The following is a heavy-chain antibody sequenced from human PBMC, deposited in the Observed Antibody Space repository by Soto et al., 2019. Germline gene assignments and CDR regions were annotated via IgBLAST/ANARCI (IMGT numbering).Heavy chain of an antibody. CDR3: ASHKVYGDYHFDY. CDR1: GGSISSSF. V-gene: IGHV4-59*08. Sequence: SETLSLTCTVSGGSISSSFWNWVRQPPGKGLEWIGYIYSSGNTNYNPSLKSRVTMSVDTSKNQFSLKLSSVTAADTAVYYCASHKVYGDYHFDYWGQGTLVTVSS. D-gene: IGHD4-17*01. J-gene: IGHJ4*02. CDR2: IYSSGNT.